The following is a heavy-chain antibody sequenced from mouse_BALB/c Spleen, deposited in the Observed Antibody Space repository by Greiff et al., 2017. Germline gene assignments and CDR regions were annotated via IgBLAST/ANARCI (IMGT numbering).Heavy chain of an antibody. V-gene: IGHV3-2*02. D-gene: IGHD2-4*01. Sequence: EVQGVESGPGLVKPSQSLSLTCTVTGYSITSDYAWNWIRQFPGNKLEWMGYISYSGSTSYNPSLKSRISITRDTSKNQFFLQLNSVTTEDTATYYCARSKFYYDLPDFDDWGQGTTLTVSS. CDR2: ISYSGST. CDR1: GYSITSDYA. J-gene: IGHJ2*01. CDR3: ARSKFYYDLPDFDD.